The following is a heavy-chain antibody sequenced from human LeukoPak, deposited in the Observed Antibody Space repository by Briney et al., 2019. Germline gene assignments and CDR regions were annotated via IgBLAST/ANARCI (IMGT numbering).Heavy chain of an antibody. J-gene: IGHJ4*02. D-gene: IGHD5-24*01. CDR2: MNPNSGNT. Sequence: GASVKVSCKASGYTFTSYDINWVRQATGQGLEWMGWMNPNSGNTGYAQKFQGRVTMTRNTSISTAYMELSSLRSEDTAVYYCAKDRWDGYNWSPDYWGQGTLVTVSS. V-gene: IGHV1-8*01. CDR3: AKDRWDGYNWSPDY. CDR1: GYTFTSYD.